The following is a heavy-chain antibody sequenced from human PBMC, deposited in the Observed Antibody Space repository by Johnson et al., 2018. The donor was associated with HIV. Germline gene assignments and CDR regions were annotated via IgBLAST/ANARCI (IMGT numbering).Heavy chain of an antibody. V-gene: IGHV3-23*04. CDR2: ISGSGGST. J-gene: IGHJ3*02. CDR3: AKELALYSSGYGGDAFDI. Sequence: MQLVESGGGLVQPGGSLRLSCAASGFTFSSYAMSWVRQAPGKGLEWVSAISGSGGSTYYADSVKGRFTISRDNSKNTLYLQMNSLRAEDTAVYYCAKELALYSSGYGGDAFDIWGQGTTVTISS. D-gene: IGHD6-19*01. CDR1: GFTFSSYA.